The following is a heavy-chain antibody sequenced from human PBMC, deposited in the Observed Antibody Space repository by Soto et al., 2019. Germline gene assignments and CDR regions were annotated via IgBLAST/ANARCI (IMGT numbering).Heavy chain of an antibody. J-gene: IGHJ4*02. CDR2: ISGSGGST. V-gene: IGHV3-23*01. CDR3: AKSIWDSSSVGYDY. CDR1: GFTFSSYA. D-gene: IGHD6-6*01. Sequence: GGSLRLSCAASGFTFSSYAMSWVRQAPGKGLEWVSAISGSGGSTYYADSVKGRFTISRDNSKNTLYLQMNSLRAEDTAVYYCAKSIWDSSSVGYDYWGQGTLVTVSS.